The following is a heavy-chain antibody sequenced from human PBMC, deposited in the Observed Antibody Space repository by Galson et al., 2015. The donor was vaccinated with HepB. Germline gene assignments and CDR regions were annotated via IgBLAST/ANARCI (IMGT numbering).Heavy chain of an antibody. J-gene: IGHJ6*02. CDR3: ARGPRDYFGSGRPYYHNDGLDV. Sequence: ETLSLTCAVYGGSFRAYYWSWVRQPPGKGLEWIGEINDSGSANYNPSLKSQVSISVDTSRNQFSLKLTSVTAADTAKYFCARGPRDYFGSGRPYYHNDGLDVWGRGTTVTVCS. V-gene: IGHV4-34*01. CDR1: GGSFRAYY. D-gene: IGHD3-10*01. CDR2: INDSGSA.